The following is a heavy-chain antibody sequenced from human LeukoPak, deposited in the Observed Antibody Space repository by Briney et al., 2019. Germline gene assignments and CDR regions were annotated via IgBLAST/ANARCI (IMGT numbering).Heavy chain of an antibody. CDR3: ARDRAGGGYYYYGMDV. CDR1: GFTFSDYY. Sequence: PGGSLRLSCAASGFTFSDYYMSWIRQAPGKGLEWVSSISSSSSYIYYADSVKGRFTISRDNAKNSLYLQMNSLRAEDTAVYYCARDRAGGGYYYYGMDVWGQGTTVTVSS. CDR2: ISSSSSYI. V-gene: IGHV3-11*06. D-gene: IGHD2-8*02. J-gene: IGHJ6*02.